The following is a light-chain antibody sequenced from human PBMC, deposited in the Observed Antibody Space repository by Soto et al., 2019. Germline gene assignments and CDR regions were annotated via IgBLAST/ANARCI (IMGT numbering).Light chain of an antibody. CDR1: TSNIGTFY. J-gene: IGLJ1*01. CDR3: AAWDDNLNAYV. CDR2: LGD. V-gene: IGLV1-47*02. Sequence: QSALTQPPSASSTPGQTVTISCSGSTSNIGTFYVYWYQHLPGTAPKLLIYLGDQRASGVSDRFSGSKSGTSASLAINGLRSDDEADYHCAAWDDNLNAYVFGSGTKVTVL.